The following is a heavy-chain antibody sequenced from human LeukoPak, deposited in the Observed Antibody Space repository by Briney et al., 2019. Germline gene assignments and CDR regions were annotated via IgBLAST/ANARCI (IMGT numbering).Heavy chain of an antibody. CDR1: GYRFTTDW. CDR2: IYPGDSDT. D-gene: IGHD3-22*01. Sequence: GESLKISCKGSGYRFTTDWIGWVRQMPGKGLEWMGIIYPGDSDTRYSPSFQGQVNLSADKSISTAYLQWNSLKASDTAMHYCARLITMTVSGTRYFDSWGQGTLVTVSS. V-gene: IGHV5-51*01. J-gene: IGHJ4*02. CDR3: ARLITMTVSGTRYFDS.